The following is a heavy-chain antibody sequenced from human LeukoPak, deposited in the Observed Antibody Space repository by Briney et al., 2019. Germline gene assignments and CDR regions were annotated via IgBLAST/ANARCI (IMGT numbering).Heavy chain of an antibody. J-gene: IGHJ4*02. CDR1: GGSISSGGYY. D-gene: IGHD3-10*01. CDR3: ARRPFMVRGEYYFDY. Sequence: PSQTLSLTCTVSGGSISSGGYYWSWIRQHPGKGLEWIGYIYYSGSTYYNPSLKSRVTISVDTSKNQFSLKLGSVTAADTAVYYCARRPFMVRGEYYFDYWGQGTLVTVSS. V-gene: IGHV4-31*03. CDR2: IYYSGST.